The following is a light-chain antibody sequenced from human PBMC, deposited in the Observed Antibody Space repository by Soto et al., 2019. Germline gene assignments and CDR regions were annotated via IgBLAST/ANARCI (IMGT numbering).Light chain of an antibody. CDR2: KGS. V-gene: IGKV1-5*03. CDR1: QRLSLW. CDR3: QHYNSYSEA. Sequence: IQMTQSPSTLSASVGDRVTITCRASQRLSLWLAWYQQKPGQAPKLLIYKGSSLQTGVPSRFSGSGSGSEFPLTISSLQPDDFATYYCQHYNSYSEAFGQGTKVELK. J-gene: IGKJ1*01.